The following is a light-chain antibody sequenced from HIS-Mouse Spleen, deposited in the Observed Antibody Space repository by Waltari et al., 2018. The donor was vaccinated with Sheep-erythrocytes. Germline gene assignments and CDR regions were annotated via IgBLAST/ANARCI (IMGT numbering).Light chain of an antibody. V-gene: IGLV2-23*01. Sequence: QSALTQPASVSGSPGQSITISCTGTSSDVGSYNLVSWYQQHPGKAPKLMIYEGSKRHSGVSNRFSGCKAGNTASLTISGLQAEDEADYYCCSYAGSSTPWVFGGGTKLTVL. CDR2: EGS. J-gene: IGLJ3*02. CDR1: SSDVGSYNL. CDR3: CSYAGSSTPWV.